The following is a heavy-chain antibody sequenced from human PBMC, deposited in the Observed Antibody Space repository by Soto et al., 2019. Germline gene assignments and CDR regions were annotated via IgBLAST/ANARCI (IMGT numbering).Heavy chain of an antibody. CDR2: TSHDGVT. J-gene: IGHJ4*02. CDR3: ATAPIEDSSGYRFDY. D-gene: IGHD3-22*01. V-gene: IGHV4-4*02. Sequence: PSVTLSLTCAVSSGSIANVYWWSWVRQSPGKGLEWIGETSHDGVTNYNPSLEGRVTISIDKSKNQFSLKLSSVTAADTAVYYCATAPIEDSSGYRFDYWGQRTLVTVS. CDR1: SGSIANVYW.